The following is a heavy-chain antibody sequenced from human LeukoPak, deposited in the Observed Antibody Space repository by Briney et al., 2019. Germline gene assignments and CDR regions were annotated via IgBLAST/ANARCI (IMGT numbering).Heavy chain of an antibody. D-gene: IGHD1-26*01. CDR2: INHSGST. Sequence: KTSETLSLTCAVYGGSFSGYYWSWIRQPPRKGLEWIGEINHSGSTNYIPSLTSRVTISVDTTKNQFSLKPSSVTAADTAVYYCARGIVGATWFDTWGQGTLVTVSS. CDR3: ARGIVGATWFDT. CDR1: GGSFSGYY. J-gene: IGHJ5*02. V-gene: IGHV4-34*01.